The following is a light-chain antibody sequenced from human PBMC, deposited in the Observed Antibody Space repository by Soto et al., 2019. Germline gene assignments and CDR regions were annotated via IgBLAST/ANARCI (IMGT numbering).Light chain of an antibody. J-gene: IGLJ3*02. CDR1: SIDVGKYKF. CDR2: DAT. V-gene: IGLV2-23*01. Sequence: QSALTQPASVSGFPGQSISISCTGTSIDVGKYKFVSWYQQHPGEAPKLMIYDATQRPSGVSNRFSGSKSGITASLTISGLQAEDEAHYYCSSHAGSGTLVFGGGTKLTVL. CDR3: SSHAGSGTLV.